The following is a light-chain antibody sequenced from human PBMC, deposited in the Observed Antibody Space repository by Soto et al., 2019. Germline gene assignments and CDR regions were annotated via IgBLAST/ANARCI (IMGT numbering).Light chain of an antibody. CDR1: QSFSSY. CDR3: QHYVTSLTT. V-gene: IGKV3-11*01. J-gene: IGKJ1*01. CDR2: DAS. Sequence: EIVLTQSPATLSLSRGERATLSCRASQSFSSYLAWYQQRPVQAPRLLISDASNRATGIPARFSGSGSGTDFTLTISRLEPEDFAVYYCQHYVTSLTTFGQGTKVDIK.